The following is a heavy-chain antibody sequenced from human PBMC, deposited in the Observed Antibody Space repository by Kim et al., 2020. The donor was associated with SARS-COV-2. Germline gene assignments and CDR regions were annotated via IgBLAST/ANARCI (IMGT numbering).Heavy chain of an antibody. CDR3: ARGSGSYAYWYFDL. Sequence: GGSLRLSCAASGFTFSSYDMHWVRQATGKGLEWVSAIGTAGDTYYPGSVKGRFTISRENAKNSLYLQMNSLRAGDTAVYYCARGSGSYAYWYFDLWGRGTLVTVSS. CDR2: IGTAGDT. J-gene: IGHJ2*01. D-gene: IGHD1-26*01. CDR1: GFTFSSYD. V-gene: IGHV3-13*01.